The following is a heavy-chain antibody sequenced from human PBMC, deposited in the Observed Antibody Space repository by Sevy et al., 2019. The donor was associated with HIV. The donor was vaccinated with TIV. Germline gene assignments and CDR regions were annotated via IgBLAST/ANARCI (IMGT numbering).Heavy chain of an antibody. V-gene: IGHV1-2*02. J-gene: IGHJ4*02. Sequence: ASVKVSCKASGYTFTDYYIHWVRQAPGQGLEWMAWINPNSGGTSYAQNFQGRVTVTRDTSISTIYMELRNLRSADTTVYYCARLGGHTYGSLLDYWGQGTLVTVSS. CDR2: INPNSGGT. CDR1: GYTFTDYY. D-gene: IGHD5-18*01. CDR3: ARLGGHTYGSLLDY.